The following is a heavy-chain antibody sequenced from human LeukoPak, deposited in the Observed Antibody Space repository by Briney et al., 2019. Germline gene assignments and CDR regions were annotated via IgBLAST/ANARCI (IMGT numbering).Heavy chain of an antibody. J-gene: IGHJ4*02. Sequence: SETLSLTCAVYGGSFSGYYWSWIRQPPGKGLEWIGEINHSGSTNYSPSLKSRVTISVDTSKNQFSLKLSSVTAADTAVYYCARGRPYSGSWQRRLTPKYYFDYWGQGTLVTVSS. CDR1: GGSFSGYY. CDR2: INHSGST. V-gene: IGHV4-34*01. CDR3: ARGRPYSGSWQRRLTPKYYFDY. D-gene: IGHD6-13*01.